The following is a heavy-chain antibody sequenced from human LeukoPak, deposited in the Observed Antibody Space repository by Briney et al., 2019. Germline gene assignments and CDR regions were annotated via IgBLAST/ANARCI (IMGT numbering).Heavy chain of an antibody. CDR1: GFTFSSYS. V-gene: IGHV3-21*01. J-gene: IGHJ4*02. CDR3: ATVKIRDDIDY. CDR2: ISSSSSYI. Sequence: PGGSLRLSCAASGFTFSSYSMNWVRQAPGKGLEWVSSISSSSSYIYYAGSVKGRFTISRDNAKNSLYLQMNSLRAEDTAVYYCATVKIRDDIDYWGQGTLVTVSS. D-gene: IGHD3-9*01.